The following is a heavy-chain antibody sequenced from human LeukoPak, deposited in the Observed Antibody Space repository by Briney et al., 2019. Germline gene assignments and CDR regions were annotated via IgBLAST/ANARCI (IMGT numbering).Heavy chain of an antibody. CDR2: IIPIFGTA. Sequence: SVKVSCKASGGTFSSYAISWVRQAPGQGLEWMGGIIPIFGTANYAQKFQGRVTITTDESTSTAYMELSSLRSEDTAVYYCARDNYGFDAFDIWGQGTMVTVSS. D-gene: IGHD3-16*01. CDR3: ARDNYGFDAFDI. V-gene: IGHV1-69*05. J-gene: IGHJ3*02. CDR1: GGTFSSYA.